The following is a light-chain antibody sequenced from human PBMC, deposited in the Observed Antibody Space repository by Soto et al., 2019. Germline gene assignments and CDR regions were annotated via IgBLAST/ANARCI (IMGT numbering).Light chain of an antibody. V-gene: IGKV1-27*01. CDR3: QKYNRAPYT. J-gene: IGKJ2*01. CDR2: AAS. CDR1: QGISHY. Sequence: DIQMTQSPSSLSASVGDRVTITCRASQGISHYLAWYQQKPGKVPKLLIYAASTLQSGVPSRFSGSGSETDFTLTIRSLQPEDVSTYYCQKYNRAPYTFGQGTKPDIK.